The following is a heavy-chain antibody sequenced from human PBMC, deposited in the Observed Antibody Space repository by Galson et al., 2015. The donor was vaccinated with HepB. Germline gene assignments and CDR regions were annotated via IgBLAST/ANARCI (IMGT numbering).Heavy chain of an antibody. CDR3: ATGPDNYGSGSLRFDY. CDR1: EYTFTTYY. D-gene: IGHD3-10*01. Sequence: SVKVSCKASEYTFTTYYIHWVRQAPGQGLEWMGIINPSTGSTAYTQQFQGRVTMTRDTSTSTGYMELSSLTSEDTAVYYCATGPDNYGSGSLRFDYWGQGTLVTVSS. CDR2: INPSTGST. V-gene: IGHV1-46*03. J-gene: IGHJ4*02.